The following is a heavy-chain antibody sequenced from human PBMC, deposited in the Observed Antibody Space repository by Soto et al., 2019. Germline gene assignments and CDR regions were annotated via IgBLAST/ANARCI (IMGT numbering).Heavy chain of an antibody. CDR1: GFTFSSYA. CDR3: AKGGSSYRSSWYHYGMDV. Sequence: GGSLRLSCAASGFTFSSYAMSWVRQAPGKGLEWVSAISGSGGSTYYADSVKGRFTISRDNSKNTLYLQMNSLRAEDTAVYYCAKGGSSYRSSWYHYGMDVWGQGTTVTVSS. V-gene: IGHV3-23*01. J-gene: IGHJ6*02. CDR2: ISGSGGST. D-gene: IGHD6-13*01.